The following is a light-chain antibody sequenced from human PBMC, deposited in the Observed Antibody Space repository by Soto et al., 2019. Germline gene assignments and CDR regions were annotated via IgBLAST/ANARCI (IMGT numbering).Light chain of an antibody. J-gene: IGLJ2*01. V-gene: IGLV2-11*01. Sequence: QSALTQPRSVSGSPGQSVTISCTGTSSEVGGYNYVSWYQKYPGKAPKLMIYDVSKRPSGVPDRFSGSKSGNTASLTISGLQAEDEADYFCCSYAGSYSLLFGGGTKLTVL. CDR1: SSEVGGYNY. CDR3: CSYAGSYSLL. CDR2: DVS.